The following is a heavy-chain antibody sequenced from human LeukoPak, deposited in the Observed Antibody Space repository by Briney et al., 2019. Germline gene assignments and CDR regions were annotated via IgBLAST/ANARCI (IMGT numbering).Heavy chain of an antibody. CDR1: GFTFGSYA. Sequence: GGSLRLSCAASGFTFGSYAMHWVRQAPGKGLEWVAVVSYDGSSKYYAASVQGRFTISRDNSKNTLDLQTNSLRAEDTAVYYCARGTGGSCYTPVDYWGQGTLVTVSS. CDR3: ARGTGGSCYTPVDY. CDR2: VSYDGSSK. V-gene: IGHV3-30-3*01. J-gene: IGHJ4*02. D-gene: IGHD2-15*01.